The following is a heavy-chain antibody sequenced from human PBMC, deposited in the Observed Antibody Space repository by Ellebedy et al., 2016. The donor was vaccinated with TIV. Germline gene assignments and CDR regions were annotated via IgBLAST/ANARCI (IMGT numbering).Heavy chain of an antibody. J-gene: IGHJ2*01. V-gene: IGHV7-4-1*02. Sequence: ASVKVSCKASGYSFTNYYMHWVRQAPGQGLEWMGWINTNTGYPTYAQGFTGRFVFSLDTSVSTAYLQISSLEAEDTAVYFCARDSRLRDWYFDLWGRGTLVTVSS. CDR1: GYSFTNYY. CDR2: INTNTGYP. CDR3: ARDSRLRDWYFDL.